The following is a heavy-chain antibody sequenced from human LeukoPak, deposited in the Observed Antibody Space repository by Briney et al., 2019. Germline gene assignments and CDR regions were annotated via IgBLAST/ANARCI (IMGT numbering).Heavy chain of an antibody. J-gene: IGHJ4*02. Sequence: GASVKVSCKASGYTFTDYYIHWVRQAPGQGFEWMGWIDPNSGGTNSAQKFQGRVTLTRDSSISTVYMELSRLRSDDTAVYYCARDFWAHVTADFFDYWGQGTLVAVSS. CDR3: ARDFWAHVTADFFDY. D-gene: IGHD3-3*01. V-gene: IGHV1-2*02. CDR2: IDPNSGGT. CDR1: GYTFTDYY.